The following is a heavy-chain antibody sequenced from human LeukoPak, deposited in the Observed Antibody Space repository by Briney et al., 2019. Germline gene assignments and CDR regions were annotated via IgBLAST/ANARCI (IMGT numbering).Heavy chain of an antibody. Sequence: PSQTLSLTCAVSGGSISSGGYSWSWIRQPPGTGLEWIGYVYYSGSSNYNPSLKSRVTISVDTSKNQISLKLNSVTAADTAVYYCARANRYDLYFDYWGQGTLVTVSS. J-gene: IGHJ4*02. CDR3: ARANRYDLYFDY. CDR2: VYYSGSS. V-gene: IGHV4-61*08. CDR1: GGSISSGGYS. D-gene: IGHD5-12*01.